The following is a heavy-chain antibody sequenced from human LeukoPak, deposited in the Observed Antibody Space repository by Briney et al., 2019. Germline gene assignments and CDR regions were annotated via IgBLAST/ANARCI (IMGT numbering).Heavy chain of an antibody. Sequence: GGSLRLSCAASGFTVNTNYMTWVRQAPGKGLEWISVIHSGDSGGDTYYADSVKGRFTISRDNSKNTLYLQMNSLRAEDTAVYYCARRSTVTRDLDIWGQGTMVTVSS. J-gene: IGHJ3*02. D-gene: IGHD4-17*01. CDR1: GFTVNTNY. V-gene: IGHV3-66*04. CDR2: IHSGDSGGDT. CDR3: ARRSTVTRDLDI.